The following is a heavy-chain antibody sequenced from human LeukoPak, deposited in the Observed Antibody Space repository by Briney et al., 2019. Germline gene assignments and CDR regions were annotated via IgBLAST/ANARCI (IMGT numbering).Heavy chain of an antibody. CDR1: GFSFSGYW. CDR2: ISTDGSST. V-gene: IGHV3-74*01. CDR3: ARYRQSGINHDD. D-gene: IGHD1-26*01. J-gene: IGHJ4*02. Sequence: GGSLRLSCAASGFSFSGYWMVWFRQAPGKGLVWVSRISTDGSSTGYADSVKGRFTISRDNAKNTLYLQMNSLRAEDTAVYYCARYRQSGINHDDWGQGTRVTVSS.